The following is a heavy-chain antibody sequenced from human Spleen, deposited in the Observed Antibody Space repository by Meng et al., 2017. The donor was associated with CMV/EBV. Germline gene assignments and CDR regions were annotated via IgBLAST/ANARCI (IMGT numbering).Heavy chain of an antibody. V-gene: IGHV4-34*01. D-gene: IGHD3-3*01. CDR3: ARGLVTIRKAGMDV. CDR1: GGSISSYY. J-gene: IGHJ6*02. Sequence: SETLSLTCTVSGGSISSYYWSWIRQPPGKGLEWIGEFNHSGSTNYNPSLKSRVTISVDTSKNQFSLKLSSVTAADTAVYYCARGLVTIRKAGMDVWGQGTTVTVSS. CDR2: FNHSGST.